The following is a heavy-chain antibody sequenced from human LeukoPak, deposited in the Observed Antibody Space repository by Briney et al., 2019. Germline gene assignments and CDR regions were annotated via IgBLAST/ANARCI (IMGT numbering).Heavy chain of an antibody. CDR3: AKSAVAGYDYYGMDV. Sequence: GGSLRLSCAASGFTFSSYVMSWVRQAPGKGLEWVSAISGSGGSTYYADSVKGRFTISRDNSKNTMYLQMNSLRAEDTAVYYCAKSAVAGYDYYGMDVWGRGTTVTVSS. J-gene: IGHJ6*02. D-gene: IGHD6-19*01. V-gene: IGHV3-23*01. CDR1: GFTFSSYV. CDR2: ISGSGGST.